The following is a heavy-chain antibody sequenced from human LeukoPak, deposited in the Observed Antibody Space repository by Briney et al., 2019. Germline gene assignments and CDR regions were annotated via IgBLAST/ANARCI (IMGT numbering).Heavy chain of an antibody. Sequence: GGSLRLSCAASGFIFSSYGVHWVRQAPGKGLEWVAVISDDGSNKYYADSVKGRLTMSRDNSKNTLYLQMNNLRVEDTAVYYCARLAIRGIDFSNPEFDPWGQGTLVTVSS. CDR2: ISDDGSNK. CDR1: GFIFSSYG. V-gene: IGHV3-30-3*01. D-gene: IGHD4-11*01. J-gene: IGHJ5*02. CDR3: ARLAIRGIDFSNPEFDP.